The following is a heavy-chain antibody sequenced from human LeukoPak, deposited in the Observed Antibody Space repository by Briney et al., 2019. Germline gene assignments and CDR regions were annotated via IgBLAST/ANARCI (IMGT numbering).Heavy chain of an antibody. D-gene: IGHD6-13*01. V-gene: IGHV3-23*01. Sequence: PGGSLRLSCAASGFTFSSYAMSWVRQAPGKGLEWVSAISGSGDKTYYADSVKGRFTISRDDSKNTLYLQMNSLRAEDTAVYYCAKVADAAARWYFDYWGQGTLVTVSS. J-gene: IGHJ4*02. CDR3: AKVADAAARWYFDY. CDR2: ISGSGDKT. CDR1: GFTFSSYA.